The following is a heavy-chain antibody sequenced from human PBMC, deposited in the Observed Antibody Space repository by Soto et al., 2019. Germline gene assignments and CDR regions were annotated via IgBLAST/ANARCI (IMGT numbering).Heavy chain of an antibody. CDR1: GGTFSSYA. D-gene: IGHD3-16*01. J-gene: IGHJ6*02. V-gene: IGHV1-69*06. CDR2: IIPIFGTA. Sequence: QVQLVQSGAEVKKPGSSVKVSCKASGGTFSSYAISWVRQAPGQGLEWMGGIIPIFGTANYGQKFQGRVTITADKSPSTAYMELSSMRSEDTAVYYCARGTNDYVWGSYSSRGGSSYGMDVWCQGTTVTVSS. CDR3: ARGTNDYVWGSYSSRGGSSYGMDV.